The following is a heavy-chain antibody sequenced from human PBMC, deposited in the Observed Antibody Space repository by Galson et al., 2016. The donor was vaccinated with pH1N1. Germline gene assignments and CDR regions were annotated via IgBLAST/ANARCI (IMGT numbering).Heavy chain of an antibody. Sequence: SLRLSCAASGFTFDDYTIHWVRQAPGKGLEWVSGLSWDSRTIGYADSVMGRFSISRDNAENSLYLQMNSLSPEDTALYYCVKGARWDGKEWFDPWGRGTLVTVSS. CDR2: LSWDSRTI. CDR3: VKGARWDGKEWFDP. V-gene: IGHV3-9*01. CDR1: GFTFDDYT. D-gene: IGHD1-26*01. J-gene: IGHJ5*02.